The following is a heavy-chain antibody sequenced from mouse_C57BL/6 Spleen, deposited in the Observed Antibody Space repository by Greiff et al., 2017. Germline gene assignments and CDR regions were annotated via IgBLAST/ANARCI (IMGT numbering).Heavy chain of an antibody. CDR3: ARDGGGSSYWYFDV. J-gene: IGHJ1*03. CDR2: IYPRSGNT. CDR1: GYTFTSYG. V-gene: IGHV1-81*01. D-gene: IGHD1-1*01. Sequence: QVQLQQSGAELARPGASVKLSCKASGYTFTSYGISWVKQRTGQGLEWIGEIYPRSGNTYYNEKFKGKATLTAYKSSSTAYMELRSLTSEDSAVYFCARDGGGSSYWYFDVGGTGTTVTVSS.